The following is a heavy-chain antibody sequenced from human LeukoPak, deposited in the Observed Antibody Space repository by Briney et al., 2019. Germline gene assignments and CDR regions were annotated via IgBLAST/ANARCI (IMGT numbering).Heavy chain of an antibody. CDR1: GGSISSSSYY. CDR2: IYYSGST. Sequence: SETLSLTCTVSGGSISSSSYYWGWIRQPPGKGLEWIGSIYYSGSTYYNPSLKSRVTISVDTSKNQFSLKLSSVTAADTAVYYCARERAKDSYGVEGYFDYWGQGTLVTASS. J-gene: IGHJ4*02. CDR3: ARERAKDSYGVEGYFDY. D-gene: IGHD5-18*01. V-gene: IGHV4-39*07.